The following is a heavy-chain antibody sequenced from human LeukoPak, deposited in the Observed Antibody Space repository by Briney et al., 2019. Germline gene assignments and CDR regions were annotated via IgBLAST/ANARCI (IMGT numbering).Heavy chain of an antibody. V-gene: IGHV1-69*05. Sequence: SVKVSCKASGGTFSSYAISWVRQAPGQGLEWMGGIIPIFGTANYAQKFQGRVTITTDESTSTAYMELSSLRSEDTAVYYCAIRATLTTNNWFDPWGQGTLVTVSS. D-gene: IGHD4-11*01. CDR3: AIRATLTTNNWFDP. J-gene: IGHJ5*02. CDR1: GGTFSSYA. CDR2: IIPIFGTA.